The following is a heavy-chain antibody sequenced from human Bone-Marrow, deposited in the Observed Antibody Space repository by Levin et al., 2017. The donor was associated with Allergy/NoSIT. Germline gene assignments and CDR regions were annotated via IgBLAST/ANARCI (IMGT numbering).Heavy chain of an antibody. V-gene: IGHV4-31*03. CDR1: GASIRSGAYY. D-gene: IGHD3-10*01. J-gene: IGHJ4*02. CDR3: ARVLAGFDGSAMAYDY. CDR2: IYYNGST. Sequence: SETLSLTCTVSGASIRSGAYYWSWVRQPPGQGLEWIGYIYYNGSTYFNPSLKSRVSISVDTSKTQFSLKLSSVTAADTADYYCARVLAGFDGSAMAYDYWGRGSLVTVSS.